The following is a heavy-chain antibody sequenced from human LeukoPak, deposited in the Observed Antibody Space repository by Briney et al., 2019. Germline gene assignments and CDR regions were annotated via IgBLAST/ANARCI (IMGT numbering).Heavy chain of an antibody. CDR3: ARWYSSGWAFDY. CDR2: IHYSGNT. D-gene: IGHD6-19*01. J-gene: IGHJ4*02. Sequence: TSETLSLTCTVSGGSISSYYWSWIRQPPGKGLEWVGYIHYSGNTKYNSSLKSRATTSVDTSKSQFSLKLSSVTAADTAVYYCARWYSSGWAFDYWGQGTLVTVSS. V-gene: IGHV4-59*08. CDR1: GGSISSYY.